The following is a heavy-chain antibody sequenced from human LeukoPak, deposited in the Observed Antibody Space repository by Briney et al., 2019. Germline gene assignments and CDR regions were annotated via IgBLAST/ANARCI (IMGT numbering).Heavy chain of an antibody. V-gene: IGHV3-53*01. CDR3: GGSGSWYFDY. CDR2: IYSGGST. CDR1: GFTVSSNY. J-gene: IGHJ4*02. Sequence: PGGSLRLSXAASGFTVSSNYMNWARQAPGKGLEWISIIYSGGSTYYADSVKGRFTISRDNSKNTLYLQMNSLRAEDTAVYYCGGSGSWYFDYWGRGTLVTVSS. D-gene: IGHD3-10*01.